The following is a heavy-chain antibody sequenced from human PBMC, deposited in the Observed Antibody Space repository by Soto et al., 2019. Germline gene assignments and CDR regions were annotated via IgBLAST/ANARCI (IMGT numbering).Heavy chain of an antibody. D-gene: IGHD4-17*01. V-gene: IGHV4-34*01. J-gene: IGHJ4*02. CDR3: ARTTTVTTSAFDS. Sequence: QVQLQQWGAGLLKPSETLSLTCAVYGGSFSGYYWSWIRQPPGKGLEWIGEINHSGSTNYNPSLQSRVTISEDTSKNKFSLKLSSVTAADTAVYYCARTTTVTTSAFDSCGQGTLVTVSS. CDR2: INHSGST. CDR1: GGSFSGYY.